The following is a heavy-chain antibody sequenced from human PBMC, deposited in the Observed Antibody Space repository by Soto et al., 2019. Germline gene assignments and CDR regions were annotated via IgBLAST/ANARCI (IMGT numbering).Heavy chain of an antibody. J-gene: IGHJ4*02. CDR2: INHSGST. V-gene: IGHV4-34*01. CDR1: GGSFSGYY. Sequence: SETLSLTCAVYGGSFSGYYWSWIRQPPGKGLEWIGEINHSGSTNYNPSLKSRVTISVDTSKNQFSLKLSSVTAADTAVYYCARKRGYSGYDYTPLFEYWGQGTLVTVSS. D-gene: IGHD5-12*01. CDR3: ARKRGYSGYDYTPLFEY.